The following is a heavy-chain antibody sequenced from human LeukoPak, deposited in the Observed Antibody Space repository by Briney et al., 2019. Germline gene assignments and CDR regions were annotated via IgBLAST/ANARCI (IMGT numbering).Heavy chain of an antibody. V-gene: IGHV3-7*04. Sequence: PGGSLRLSCSASGFTFSSHWMSWVRQAPGKGLEWVANIKRDGSEKNYVDSVKGRFTISRDNAKSSLYLQMNSLRVEDTAVYYCARAKRNGFDIWGQGTMVTVSS. J-gene: IGHJ3*02. CDR3: ARAKRNGFDI. CDR1: GFTFSSHW. CDR2: IKRDGSEK.